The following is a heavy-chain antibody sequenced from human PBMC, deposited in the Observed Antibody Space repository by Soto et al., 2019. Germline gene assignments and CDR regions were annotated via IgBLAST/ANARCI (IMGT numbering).Heavy chain of an antibody. CDR2: ISGSGGST. J-gene: IGHJ4*02. CDR1: GFTFSSYA. V-gene: IGHV3-23*01. D-gene: IGHD3-22*01. Sequence: QAGGSLRLSCAASGFTFSSYAMSWVRQAPGKGLEWISAISGSGGSTYYADSVKGRFTISRDNSKNTLYLQMNSLRAEDTAVYYCAKGTPIITMIVVVITPIHYFDYWGQGTLVTVSS. CDR3: AKGTPIITMIVVVITPIHYFDY.